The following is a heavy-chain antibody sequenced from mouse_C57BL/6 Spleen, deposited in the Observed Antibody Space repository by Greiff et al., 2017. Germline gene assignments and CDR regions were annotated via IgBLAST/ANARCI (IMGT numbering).Heavy chain of an antibody. CDR3: ARDANYYGSSYGFAY. J-gene: IGHJ3*01. D-gene: IGHD1-1*01. Sequence: EVQGVESGGGLVKPGGSLKLSCAASGFTFSDYGMHWVRQAPEKGLEWVAYISSGSSTIYYADTVKGRFTISRDNAKNTLFLQMTSLRSEDTAMYYCARDANYYGSSYGFAYWGQGTLVTVSA. V-gene: IGHV5-17*01. CDR2: ISSGSSTI. CDR1: GFTFSDYG.